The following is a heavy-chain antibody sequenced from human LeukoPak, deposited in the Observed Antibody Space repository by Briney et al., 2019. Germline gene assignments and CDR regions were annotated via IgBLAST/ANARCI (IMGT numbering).Heavy chain of an antibody. CDR3: ARGNFYDSSVGY. CDR1: DFSFITYA. CDR2: ISGGGDAT. D-gene: IGHD3-22*01. Sequence: GGSLRLSCAASDFSFITYAMSWVRQAPGKGLEWVSTISGGGDATYYADSVKGRFTISRDNSKNTLYLRMNNLTADDTAVYYCARGNFYDSSVGYWGQGTLVTVSS. V-gene: IGHV3-23*01. J-gene: IGHJ4*02.